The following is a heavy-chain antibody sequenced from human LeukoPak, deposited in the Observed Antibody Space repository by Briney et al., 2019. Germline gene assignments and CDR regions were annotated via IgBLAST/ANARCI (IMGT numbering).Heavy chain of an antibody. V-gene: IGHV3-48*04. Sequence: PGGSLRLSCAASGFTFSSYAMHWVRQAPGKGLEWVPYITSSSTVYYAGSVKGRFTISRDNPKNSLFLQMNSLRAEDTPVYYCARDYCSGPKCYFIDYWGQGALVTVSS. J-gene: IGHJ4*02. D-gene: IGHD2-15*01. CDR1: GFTFSSYA. CDR2: ITSSSTV. CDR3: ARDYCSGPKCYFIDY.